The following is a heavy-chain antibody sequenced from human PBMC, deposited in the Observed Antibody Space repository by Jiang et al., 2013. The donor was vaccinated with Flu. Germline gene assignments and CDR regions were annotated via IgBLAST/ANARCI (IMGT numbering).Heavy chain of an antibody. D-gene: IGHD5-12*01. V-gene: IGHV3-66*01. J-gene: IGHJ4*02. Sequence: VQLLESGGGLVQPGRSLRLSCAASGFTIGSNYVTWVRQAPGKGLEWVSLIYSGGTTYYADSVRGRFTISRDNSKNTVYLQMNNLRAEDTAVYYCASSPVDSGYGELDYWGQGTLVTVSS. CDR3: ASSPVDSGYGELDY. CDR1: GFTIGSNY. CDR2: IYSGGTT.